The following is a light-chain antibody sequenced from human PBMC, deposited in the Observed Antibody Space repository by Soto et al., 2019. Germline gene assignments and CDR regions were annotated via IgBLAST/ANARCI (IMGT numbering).Light chain of an antibody. CDR2: DVS. Sequence: QSALTQPPSVSGSPGQSVTISCTGTSSDVGSYNRVSWYQQPPGTAPKLMIYDVSNRPSGVPDRFSGSKSGNTASLTISGLQAEDEADYYCSSYTSSNTYVFGTVTKVTVL. CDR3: SSYTSSNTYV. V-gene: IGLV2-18*02. CDR1: SSDVGSYNR. J-gene: IGLJ1*01.